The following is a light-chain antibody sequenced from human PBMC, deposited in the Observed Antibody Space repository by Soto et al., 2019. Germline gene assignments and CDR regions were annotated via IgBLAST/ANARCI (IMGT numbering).Light chain of an antibody. Sequence: EIVLTQSPGTLSLSPGERATLSCRASQSVSSNYLVWYQQKPGQAPRLFIYGASSRATGIPDRFSGSGSGTDFTLTIRGLEPEDFAVYYCQQYGTSPPTFGQGTKVEIK. CDR3: QQYGTSPPT. CDR2: GAS. V-gene: IGKV3-20*01. J-gene: IGKJ1*01. CDR1: QSVSSNY.